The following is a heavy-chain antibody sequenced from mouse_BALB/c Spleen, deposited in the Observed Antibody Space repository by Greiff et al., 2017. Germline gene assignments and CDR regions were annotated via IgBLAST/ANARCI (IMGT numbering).Heavy chain of an antibody. CDR1: GFTFTDYY. Sequence: EVHLVESVGGLVQPGGSLRLSCATSGFTFTDYYMSWVRQPPGKALEWLGFIRNKANGYTTEYSASVKGRFTISRDNSQSILYLQMNTLRAEDSATYYCARDERGLAYWGQGTLVTVSA. V-gene: IGHV7-3*02. CDR3: ARDERGLAY. CDR2: IRNKANGYTT. J-gene: IGHJ3*01.